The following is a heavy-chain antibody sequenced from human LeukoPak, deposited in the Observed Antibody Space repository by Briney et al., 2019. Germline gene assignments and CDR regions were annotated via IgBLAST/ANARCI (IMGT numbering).Heavy chain of an antibody. Sequence: SETLSLTCAVYGGSFSGYYWSWIRQPPGKGLEWIGYIYTSGSTNYNPSLKSRVTISVDTSKNQFSLKLSSVTAADTAVYYCARDAYSSSSIYYYYMDVWGKGTTVTVSS. CDR3: ARDAYSSSSIYYYYMDV. D-gene: IGHD6-6*01. CDR1: GGSFSGYY. CDR2: IYTSGST. V-gene: IGHV4-34*11. J-gene: IGHJ6*03.